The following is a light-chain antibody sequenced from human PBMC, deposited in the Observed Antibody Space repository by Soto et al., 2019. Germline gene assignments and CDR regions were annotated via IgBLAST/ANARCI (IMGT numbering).Light chain of an antibody. V-gene: IGLV2-23*01. CDR2: EGS. CDR3: CSYAGTSSYV. Sequence: QSALTQPASVSGSPGQSITFSCTGTSSDVGGYNLVSWYQQYPGKAPKLMIYEGSKRPSGVSNRFSGSKSGNTASLTISGLQAEDEADYYCCSYAGTSSYVFGSGTKVTVL. J-gene: IGLJ1*01. CDR1: SSDVGGYNL.